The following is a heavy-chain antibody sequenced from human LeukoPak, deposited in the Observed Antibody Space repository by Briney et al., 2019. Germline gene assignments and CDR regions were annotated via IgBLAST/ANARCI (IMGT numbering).Heavy chain of an antibody. CDR1: GFTFSNAW. Sequence: PGGSLRLSCAASGFTFSNAWMSWVRQAPGKGLEWVGRTKSKTDGGTTDYAAPVKGRFTISRDDSKNTLYLQMNSLKTEDTAVYYCTTDPGMVRGVNNQNWFDPWGQGTLVTVSS. CDR2: TKSKTDGGTT. CDR3: TTDPGMVRGVNNQNWFDP. J-gene: IGHJ5*02. D-gene: IGHD3-10*01. V-gene: IGHV3-15*01.